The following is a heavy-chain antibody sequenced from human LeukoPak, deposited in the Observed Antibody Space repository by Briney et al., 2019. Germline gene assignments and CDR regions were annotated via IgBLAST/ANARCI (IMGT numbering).Heavy chain of an antibody. J-gene: IGHJ4*02. CDR1: GFSFSSSG. CDR2: ISYDGSTE. CDR3: ARPASSSWYRAYFDH. V-gene: IGHV3-30*03. Sequence: GGSLRLSCAASGFSFSSSGMHWVRQAPGKGLEWVAVISYDGSTEYYADSVKGRFTVSRDNSKNTLYLQMNSLRAADTAMYYCARPASSSWYRAYFDHWGQGTLVTVSS. D-gene: IGHD6-13*01.